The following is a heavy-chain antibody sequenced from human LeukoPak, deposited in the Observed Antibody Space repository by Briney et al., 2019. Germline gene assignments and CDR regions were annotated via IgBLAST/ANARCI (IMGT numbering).Heavy chain of an antibody. J-gene: IGHJ4*02. V-gene: IGHV1-46*01. CDR2: INPSGGST. CDR3: ARSGLIVGATSH. D-gene: IGHD1-26*01. Sequence: GASVKVSCKASGYIFTSYFMHWVRQAPGQGLEWMGLINPSGGSTRYAQKFQGRVTMTTDTSTSTAYMELRSLRSDDTAVYYCARSGLIVGATSHWGQGTLVTVSS. CDR1: GYIFTSYF.